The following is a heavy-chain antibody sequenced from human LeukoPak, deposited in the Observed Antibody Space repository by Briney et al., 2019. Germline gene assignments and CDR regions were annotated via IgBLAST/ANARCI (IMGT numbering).Heavy chain of an antibody. Sequence: GGSLRLSCAASGFTFSIYSMKCVRPAPGKGVGWVSSICSSSSYIYYAHSEKGRYTISRDNPKNSLSLKMNSLRAEDTAVYYCVIGIAAAWGQGTLVTVYS. V-gene: IGHV3-21*01. CDR2: ICSSSSYI. D-gene: IGHD6-13*01. CDR3: VIGIAAA. CDR1: GFTFSIYS. J-gene: IGHJ5*02.